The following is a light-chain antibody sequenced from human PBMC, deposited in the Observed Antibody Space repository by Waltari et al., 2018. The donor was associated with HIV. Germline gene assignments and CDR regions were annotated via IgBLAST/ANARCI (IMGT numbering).Light chain of an antibody. CDR2: DVS. CDR3: GSSMTNVNMDV. V-gene: IGLV2-14*01. Sequence: QSALTQPASVSGSPGPSITISCTGTSSDSGGFKTVSWCQHSPGKAPKLIIYDVSYRPSGVSNRFSGSKSGNTASLTISGLQAEDEADYYCGSSMTNVNMDVFGGGTKLTVL. CDR1: SSDSGGFKT. J-gene: IGLJ2*01.